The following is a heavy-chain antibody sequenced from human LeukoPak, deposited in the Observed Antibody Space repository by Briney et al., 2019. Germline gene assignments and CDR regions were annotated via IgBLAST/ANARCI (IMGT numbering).Heavy chain of an antibody. D-gene: IGHD4-23*01. CDR3: ARERTTVVTLDYYYGMDV. V-gene: IGHV1-2*02. CDR1: GYTFTRYG. Sequence: ASVKVSCKASGYTFTRYGISWVRQAPGQGLEWMGWINPNSGGTKYAQKFQGRLTMTRDTSISTANMELSRLRSDDTAVYYCARERTTVVTLDYYYGMDVWGQGTTVTVSS. J-gene: IGHJ6*02. CDR2: INPNSGGT.